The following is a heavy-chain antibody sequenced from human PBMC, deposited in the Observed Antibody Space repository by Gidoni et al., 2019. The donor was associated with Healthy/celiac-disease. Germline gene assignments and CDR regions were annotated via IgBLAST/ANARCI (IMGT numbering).Heavy chain of an antibody. CDR2: IWYDGSNK. CDR1: GFTFSSYG. J-gene: IGHJ4*02. CDR3: ARDTVRGQNLGY. D-gene: IGHD3-10*02. V-gene: IGHV3-33*01. Sequence: QVQLVESGRGVVQPGRSLRLSCPASGFTFSSYGMHWVRQAPGQGRKQVAVIWYDGSNKYYADSVKGRFTISRDNSKNTLYLQMNSLRAEDTAVYYCARDTVRGQNLGYWGQGTLVTVSS.